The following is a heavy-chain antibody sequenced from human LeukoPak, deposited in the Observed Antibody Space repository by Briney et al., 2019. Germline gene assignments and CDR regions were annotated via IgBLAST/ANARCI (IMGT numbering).Heavy chain of an antibody. D-gene: IGHD3-16*02. CDR3: ARDPAYVWGSYRYTIYFDY. J-gene: IGHJ4*02. CDR2: ISSSSSYI. V-gene: IGHV3-21*01. Sequence: PGGSLRLSCAASGFTFSSYSMNWVRQATGKGLEWVSSISSSSSYIYYADSVKGRFTISRDNAKNSLYLQMNSLRAEDTAVYYCARDPAYVWGSYRYTIYFDYWGQGTLVTVSS. CDR1: GFTFSSYS.